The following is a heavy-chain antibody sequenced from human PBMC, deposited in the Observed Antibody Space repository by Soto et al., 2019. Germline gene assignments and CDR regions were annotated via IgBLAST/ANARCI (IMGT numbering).Heavy chain of an antibody. Sequence: ASVKVSCKXSGYTFTGYYMHWVRQAPGQGLEWMGWINPNSGGTNYAQKFQGRVTMTRDTSISTAYMELSRLRSDDTAVYYCARGYDFWSGYYYYGMDVWGQGTTVTVSS. CDR1: GYTFTGYY. CDR2: INPNSGGT. V-gene: IGHV1-2*02. J-gene: IGHJ6*02. CDR3: ARGYDFWSGYYYYGMDV. D-gene: IGHD3-3*01.